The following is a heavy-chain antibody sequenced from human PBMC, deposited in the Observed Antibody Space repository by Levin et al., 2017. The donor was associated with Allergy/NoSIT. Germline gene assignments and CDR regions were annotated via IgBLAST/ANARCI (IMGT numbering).Heavy chain of an antibody. CDR3: AKGADSSGSANVFDI. CDR2: ISWNSGNI. V-gene: IGHV3-9*01. D-gene: IGHD3-22*01. J-gene: IGHJ3*02. Sequence: GGSLRLSCAASGFTFDDYAMHWVRQAPGKGLEWVSGISWNSGNIGYADSVKGRFTISRDSATSSLYLQMNSLRAEDTALYYCAKGADSSGSANVFDIWGQGRMVTVSS. CDR1: GFTFDDYA.